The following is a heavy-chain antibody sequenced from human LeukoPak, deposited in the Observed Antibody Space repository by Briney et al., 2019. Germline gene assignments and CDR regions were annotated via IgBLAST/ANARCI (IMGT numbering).Heavy chain of an antibody. D-gene: IGHD3-22*01. CDR2: INPSNGVT. J-gene: IGHJ4*02. V-gene: IGHV1-2*02. CDR1: GYTFTGYY. CDR3: ARGHYYSDITFPLHY. Sequence: ASVKVSCKTAGYTFTGYYIHWVQQAPGQGLEWMGWINPSNGVTNYAQKFQGRVTMTRDTSTTTAYMELSRLRSDDTAEYFCARGHYYSDITFPLHYWGQGTQVTVSS.